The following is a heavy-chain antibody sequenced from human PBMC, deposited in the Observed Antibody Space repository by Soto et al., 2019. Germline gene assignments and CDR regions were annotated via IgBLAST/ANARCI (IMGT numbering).Heavy chain of an antibody. CDR3: ARRVDFGNGYYTAPLDV. J-gene: IGHJ6*04. V-gene: IGHV4-39*01. D-gene: IGHD3-22*01. CDR2: IYYTGST. CDR1: GDSISSGSYY. Sequence: QLQLRESGPGLVKPSETLSLTCIVSGDSISSGSYYWGWIRQPPGKGLEWIGSIYYTGSTNYNLSLKSRVNISADTSKNQFSLRLSSVTAADTAVYYCARRVDFGNGYYTAPLDVWGKGTTVTVSS.